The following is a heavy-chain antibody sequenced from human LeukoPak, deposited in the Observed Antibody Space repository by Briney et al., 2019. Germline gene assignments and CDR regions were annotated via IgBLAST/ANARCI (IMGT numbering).Heavy chain of an antibody. CDR2: IKQDGSEK. Sequence: GGSLRLSCAASGFTFSSYWMSWVRQAPGKGLEWVANIKQDGSEKYYVDSVKGRFTISRDNAKNSLYLQMNSLRAEDTAVYYCARDGKQWLVPNGYDAFDIWGQGTMVTVSS. J-gene: IGHJ3*02. CDR1: GFTFSSYW. D-gene: IGHD6-19*01. V-gene: IGHV3-7*01. CDR3: ARDGKQWLVPNGYDAFDI.